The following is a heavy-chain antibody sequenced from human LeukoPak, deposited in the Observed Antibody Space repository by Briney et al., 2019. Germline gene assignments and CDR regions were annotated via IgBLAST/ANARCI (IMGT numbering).Heavy chain of an antibody. Sequence: SETLSLTCAVYGGSFSGYYWSWIRQPPGKGLEWIGEINHSGSTNYNPSLKSRVTISVDTSKNQFSLKLSSVTAADTAIYYCARELSGSQKGGSFDPWGQGTLVTVSS. D-gene: IGHD1-26*01. V-gene: IGHV4-34*01. CDR2: INHSGST. CDR1: GGSFSGYY. CDR3: ARELSGSQKGGSFDP. J-gene: IGHJ5*02.